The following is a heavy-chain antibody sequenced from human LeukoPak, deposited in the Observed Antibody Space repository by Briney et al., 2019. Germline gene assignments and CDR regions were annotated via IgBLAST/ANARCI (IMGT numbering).Heavy chain of an antibody. V-gene: IGHV4-39*07. Sequence: PSETLSLTCTVSGGSISSSSYYWGWIRQPPGKGLEWIGSIYYSGSTYYNPSLKSRVTISVDTSKNQFSLKLSSVTAADTAVYYCASGYSYGPIYYYYYYMDVWGKGTTVTVSS. D-gene: IGHD5-18*01. CDR3: ASGYSYGPIYYYYYYMDV. CDR2: IYYSGST. CDR1: GGSISSSSYY. J-gene: IGHJ6*03.